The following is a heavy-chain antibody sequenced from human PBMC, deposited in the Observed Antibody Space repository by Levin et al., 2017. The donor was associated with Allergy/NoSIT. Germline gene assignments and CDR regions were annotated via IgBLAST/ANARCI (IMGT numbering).Heavy chain of an antibody. CDR2: IIPIFSRP. CDR3: ARSFNSFRYYYDSSGYYYDIDY. CDR1: GGLFRTYA. J-gene: IGHJ4*02. V-gene: IGHV1-69*13. D-gene: IGHD3-22*01. Sequence: ASVKVSCKTSGGLFRTYAISWVRQAPGQGLEWMGGIIPIFSRPNYAHNFHDRVTITADESTSTAYMELSSLRSEDTAVYYCARSFNSFRYYYDSSGYYYDIDYWGQGTLVTVSS.